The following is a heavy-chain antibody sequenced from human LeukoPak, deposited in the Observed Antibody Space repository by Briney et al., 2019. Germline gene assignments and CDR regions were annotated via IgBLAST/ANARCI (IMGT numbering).Heavy chain of an antibody. Sequence: PGRSLRLSCAASGFTFDDYAMHWVRQAPGKGLEWVSGISWNSGSIGYADSVKGRFTISRDNAKNSLYLQMNSLRAEDTAVYYCAKATHQYQLLLGDAFDIWGQGTMVTVSS. CDR3: AKATHQYQLLLGDAFDI. D-gene: IGHD2-2*01. CDR2: ISWNSGSI. CDR1: GFTFDDYA. J-gene: IGHJ3*02. V-gene: IGHV3-9*01.